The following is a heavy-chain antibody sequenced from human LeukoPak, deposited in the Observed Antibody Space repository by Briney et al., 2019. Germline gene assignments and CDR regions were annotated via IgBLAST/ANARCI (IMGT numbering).Heavy chain of an antibody. Sequence: SGGSLRLSCAASGFAFSNYGMNWVRQAPGKGLEWVSGITGSGGTTYYADSVKGRFTISRDNSKNTLYLQMNSPRAEDTAAYYCPKDGNWARFENWGQGTLVTVSS. CDR1: GFAFSNYG. CDR3: PKDGNWARFEN. D-gene: IGHD7-27*01. CDR2: ITGSGGTT. V-gene: IGHV3-23*01. J-gene: IGHJ4*02.